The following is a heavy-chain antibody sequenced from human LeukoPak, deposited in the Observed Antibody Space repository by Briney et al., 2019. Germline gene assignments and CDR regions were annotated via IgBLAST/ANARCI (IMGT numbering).Heavy chain of an antibody. CDR1: GFTFSSYA. D-gene: IGHD3-22*01. CDR2: ISGSGGST. Sequence: GASLRLSCAASGFTFSSYAMSWVRQAPGKGLEWVSAISGSGGSTYYADSVKGRFTISRDNSKNTLYLQMNSLRAEDTAVYYCAKDLIEGHYYVSSGYYYSWGQGTLVTVSS. J-gene: IGHJ4*02. CDR3: AKDLIEGHYYVSSGYYYS. V-gene: IGHV3-23*01.